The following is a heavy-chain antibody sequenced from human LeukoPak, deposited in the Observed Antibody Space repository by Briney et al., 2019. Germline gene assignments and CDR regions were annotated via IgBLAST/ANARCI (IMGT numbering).Heavy chain of an antibody. CDR3: AKASGNYHYTDL. CDR1: GFTFSSYS. V-gene: IGHV3-21*04. Sequence: GGSLRLSCAASGFTFSSYSMNWVRQAPGKGLEWVSSISSSSYIYYADSVKGRFTISRDNSKNTLYLQMNSLGAEDTATYYCAKASGNYHYTDLWGKGTTVTVSS. J-gene: IGHJ6*03. CDR2: ISSSSYI.